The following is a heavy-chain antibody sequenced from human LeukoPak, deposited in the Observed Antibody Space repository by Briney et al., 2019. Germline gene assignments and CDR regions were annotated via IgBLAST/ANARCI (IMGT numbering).Heavy chain of an antibody. CDR3: ARKPAGIGDY. CDR2: ISSGSEII. J-gene: IGHJ4*02. Sequence: GGPLRLSCAASGFTFSTYNMNWVRQAPGKGLEWVSFISSGSEIIYYADSVKGRYTVSRDNAKNSLYLQMNSLRDEATAVYYCARKPAGIGDYLGQGTLVTASS. D-gene: IGHD1-26*01. CDR1: GFTFSTYN. V-gene: IGHV3-48*02.